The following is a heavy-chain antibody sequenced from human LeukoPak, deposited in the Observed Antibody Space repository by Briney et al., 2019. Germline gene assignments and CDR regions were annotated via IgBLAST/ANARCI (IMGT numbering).Heavy chain of an antibody. D-gene: IGHD1-1*01. CDR2: IKKDGSEK. J-gene: IGHJ4*02. CDR3: ARGTGVGGHKTGYYFDY. Sequence: GGSLRLSCTASGFTFSSYWMSWVRQAPGKGLEWVANIKKDGSEKYYVDSVKGRFTISRDNAKNSLYLQMNSLRAEDTAVYYCARGTGVGGHKTGYYFDYWGQGTLVTVSS. CDR1: GFTFSSYW. V-gene: IGHV3-7*01.